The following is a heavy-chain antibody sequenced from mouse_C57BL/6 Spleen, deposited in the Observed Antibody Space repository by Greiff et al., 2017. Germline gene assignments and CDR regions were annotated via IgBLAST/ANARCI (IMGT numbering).Heavy chain of an antibody. Sequence: EVMLVESEGGLVQPGSSMKLSCTASGFTFSDYYMAWVRQVPEKGLEWVANINYDGSSTYYLDSLKSRFIISRDNAKNILYLQMSSLKSEDTATYYCARVYDYDGDGYAMDYWGQGTSVTVSS. CDR2: INYDGSST. CDR3: ARVYDYDGDGYAMDY. J-gene: IGHJ4*01. D-gene: IGHD2-4*01. V-gene: IGHV5-16*01. CDR1: GFTFSDYY.